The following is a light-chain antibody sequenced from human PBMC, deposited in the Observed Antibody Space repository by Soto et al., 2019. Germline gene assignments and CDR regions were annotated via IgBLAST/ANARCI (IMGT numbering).Light chain of an antibody. CDR1: SSDVDIYNL. V-gene: IGLV2-23*01. Sequence: QSVLTQPASVSGSPGQSITISCTGISSDVDIYNLDSWYQQHPGKAPKLIIYENTKRPSGVSNRFSGSKSGNTASLTISGLQAEDEADYYYCSYAGRSTWVFGGGTKVTVL. J-gene: IGLJ2*01. CDR3: CSYAGRSTWV. CDR2: ENT.